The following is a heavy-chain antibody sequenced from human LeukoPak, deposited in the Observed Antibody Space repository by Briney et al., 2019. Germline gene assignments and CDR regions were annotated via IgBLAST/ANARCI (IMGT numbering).Heavy chain of an antibody. CDR3: ATDIVVVPAADYTKEFDY. Sequence: GGSLRLSCAASGVTFDDYAMHWVRQAPGEGLEWVAGISRNSGSIGYADSVKGRFTLSRDNAKNSLYLQMNSLRAEDTASYYCATDIVVVPAADYTKEFDYWGQGTLVTVSS. D-gene: IGHD2-2*01. J-gene: IGHJ4*02. V-gene: IGHV3-9*01. CDR1: GVTFDDYA. CDR2: ISRNSGSI.